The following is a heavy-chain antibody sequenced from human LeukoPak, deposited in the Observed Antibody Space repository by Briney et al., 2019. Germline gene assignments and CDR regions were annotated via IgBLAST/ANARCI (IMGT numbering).Heavy chain of an antibody. J-gene: IGHJ6*02. V-gene: IGHV1-69*04. CDR3: ARDQGLTAPPPYGLDV. CDR1: GGTFSTSA. D-gene: IGHD5-18*01. Sequence: ASVQVSCKTSGGTFSTSAITWVRQAPGQGLEWMGRTIPDLNITTYAQRFQGRVTITADTSTSTVYMELSSLRSEETAVYYCARDQGLTAPPPYGLDVWGQGTTVIVSS. CDR2: TIPDLNIT.